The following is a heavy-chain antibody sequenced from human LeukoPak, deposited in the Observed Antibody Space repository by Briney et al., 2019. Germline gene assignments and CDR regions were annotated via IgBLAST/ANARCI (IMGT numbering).Heavy chain of an antibody. D-gene: IGHD6-6*01. CDR1: GGSISSSSYY. V-gene: IGHV4-39*07. J-gene: IGHJ5*02. CDR3: ARGSRGYSSSSWWFDP. Sequence: SETLSLTCTVSGGSISSSSYYWGWIRQPPGKGLEWIGSIYYSGSTYYNPSLKSRVTISVDTSKNQFSLKLSSVTAADTAVYYCARGSRGYSSSSWWFDPWGQGTLVTVSS. CDR2: IYYSGST.